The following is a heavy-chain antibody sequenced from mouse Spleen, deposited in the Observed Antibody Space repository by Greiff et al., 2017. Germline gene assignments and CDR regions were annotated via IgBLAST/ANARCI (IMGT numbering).Heavy chain of an antibody. Sequence: QVQLQQSGAELARPGASVKLSCKASGYTFTSYGISWVKQRTGQGLEWIGEIYPRSGNTYYNEKFKGKATLTADKSSSTAYMELRSLTSEDSAVYFCARERRDWASYYFDYWGQGTTLTVSS. J-gene: IGHJ2*01. CDR1: GYTFTSYG. CDR3: ARERRDWASYYFDY. CDR2: IYPRSGNT. V-gene: IGHV1-81*01. D-gene: IGHD4-1*01.